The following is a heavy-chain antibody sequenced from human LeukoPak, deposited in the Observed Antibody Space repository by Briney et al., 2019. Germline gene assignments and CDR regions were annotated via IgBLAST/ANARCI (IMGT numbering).Heavy chain of an antibody. Sequence: PSETLSLTCAVSDGSISSYYWNWIRQPPGKGLEWVGNIYNSGSTDYNPSVKSRVTISIDMSKNKISLKLTSVTAADTALYYCAREKGPYWYFDLWGRGTLVTVSS. CDR1: DGSISSYY. CDR3: AREKGPYWYFDL. V-gene: IGHV4-59*01. CDR2: IYNSGST. J-gene: IGHJ2*01.